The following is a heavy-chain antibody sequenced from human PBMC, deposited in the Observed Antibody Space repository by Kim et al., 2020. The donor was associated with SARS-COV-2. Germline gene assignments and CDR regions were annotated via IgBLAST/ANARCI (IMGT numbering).Heavy chain of an antibody. CDR1: GYTFTSYA. CDR2: INAGNGNT. J-gene: IGHJ6*02. CDR3: ARGPMIVVVINDYYGMDV. D-gene: IGHD3-22*01. V-gene: IGHV1-3*01. Sequence: ASVKVSCKASGYTFTSYAMHWVRQAPGQRLEWMGWINAGNGNTKYSQKFQGRVTITRDTSASTAYMELSSLRSEDTAVYYCARGPMIVVVINDYYGMDVWGQGTTVTVSS.